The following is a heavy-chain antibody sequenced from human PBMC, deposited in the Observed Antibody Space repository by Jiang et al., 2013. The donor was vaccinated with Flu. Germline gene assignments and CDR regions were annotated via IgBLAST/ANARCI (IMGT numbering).Heavy chain of an antibody. Sequence: PGLVKPSGTLSLTCTVSIDSTSSDHWWSWVRQAPGKGLEWIGEISHTGTTTYNPSLSSRVAMSIDRSKSHISLKLTSVTAADTAVYYCARHGYYSLDYWGQGPLVTVSS. J-gene: IGHJ4*02. D-gene: IGHD5-18*01. CDR1: IDSTSSDHW. CDR3: ARHGYYSLDY. CDR2: ISHTGTT. V-gene: IGHV4-4*02.